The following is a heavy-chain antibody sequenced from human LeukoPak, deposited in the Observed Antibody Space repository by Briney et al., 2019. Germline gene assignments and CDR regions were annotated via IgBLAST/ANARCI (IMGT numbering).Heavy chain of an antibody. J-gene: IGHJ5*02. CDR1: GYTFTGYY. Sequence: ASVKVSCKASGYTFTGYYMHWVRQAPGQGLEWMGWINPNSGGTNYAQKFQGRVTMTRDTSISTAYMELSRLRSDDTAVYYCATPRLAAARWFDPWGQGTLVTVSS. V-gene: IGHV1-2*02. CDR2: INPNSGGT. D-gene: IGHD6-13*01. CDR3: ATPRLAAARWFDP.